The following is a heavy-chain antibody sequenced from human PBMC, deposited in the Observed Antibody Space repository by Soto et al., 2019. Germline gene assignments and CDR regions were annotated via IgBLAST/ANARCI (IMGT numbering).Heavy chain of an antibody. D-gene: IGHD4-17*01. CDR2: TWYDGTNK. V-gene: IGHV3-33*01. Sequence: QVQLVESGGGVVLPGGSLRISCAASGFPFSVYGMHWVRQAPGKGLEWVAVTWYDGTNKYYAESVKARFIISRDNSKNTLYLQMNSLRAEDTAVYHCARPQGDYGDYLRAFDIWGPGTTVTVSS. CDR3: ARPQGDYGDYLRAFDI. CDR1: GFPFSVYG. J-gene: IGHJ3*02.